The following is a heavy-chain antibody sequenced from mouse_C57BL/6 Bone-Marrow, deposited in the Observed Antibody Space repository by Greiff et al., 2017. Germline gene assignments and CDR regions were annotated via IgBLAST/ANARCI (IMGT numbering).Heavy chain of an antibody. Sequence: LEESGAELVKPGASVKLSCKASGYTFTEYTIHWVKQRSGQGLEWIGWFYPGRGSIKYNEKFKDKATLTADKSSSTVYIELSRLTSEDSAVYFWARHEDRAFAYWGQGTLVTVSA. CDR3: ARHEDRAFAY. CDR2: FYPGRGSI. D-gene: IGHD3-1*01. CDR1: GYTFTEYT. J-gene: IGHJ3*01. V-gene: IGHV1-62-2*01.